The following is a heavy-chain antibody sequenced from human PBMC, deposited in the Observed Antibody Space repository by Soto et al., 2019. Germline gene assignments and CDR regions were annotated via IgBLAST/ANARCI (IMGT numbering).Heavy chain of an antibody. V-gene: IGHV1-18*01. D-gene: IGHD3-16*01. CDR1: GYTFTSYG. J-gene: IGHJ4*02. Sequence: ASVKVSCKASGYTFTSYGISWVRQAPEQGLEWMGWISAYNGNTNYAQKQQGKVTMTTDTSTSTTYMELRSLRSDDTAFFYCARDQTITFGGVMVRIDYGGQGTLVTVPS. CDR2: ISAYNGNT. CDR3: ARDQTITFGGVMVRIDY.